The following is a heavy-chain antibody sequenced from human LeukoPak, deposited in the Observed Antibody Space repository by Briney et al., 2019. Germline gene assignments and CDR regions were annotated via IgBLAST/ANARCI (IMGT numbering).Heavy chain of an antibody. CDR1: GGSISSSGYY. D-gene: IGHD6-13*01. CDR3: ARSGGIAAAPPFFDY. J-gene: IGHJ4*02. CDR2: IYSSGNP. V-gene: IGHV4-39*07. Sequence: PSETLSLTCTVSGGSISSSGYYWGWTRQPPGKGLEWIGSIYSSGNPYYNPSLKSRVTISVDTSKNQFSLKLSSVTAADTAVYYCARSGGIAAAPPFFDYWGQGTLVTVSS.